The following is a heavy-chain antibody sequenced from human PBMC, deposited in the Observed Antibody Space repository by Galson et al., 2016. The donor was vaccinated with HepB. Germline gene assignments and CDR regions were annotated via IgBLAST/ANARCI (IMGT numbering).Heavy chain of an antibody. J-gene: IGHJ4*02. D-gene: IGHD6-13*01. Sequence: SETLSLTCTVSGASISSTNYYWGWVRQPPGKGLEWIGSIYYNEFTYRYPSLKSRVTITIDTSENQFSLRLISVTAADTAVYYCARLRHGSTADYFDYWGQGTLVTVSS. CDR2: IYYNEFT. V-gene: IGHV4-39*01. CDR3: ARLRHGSTADYFDY. CDR1: GASISSTNYY.